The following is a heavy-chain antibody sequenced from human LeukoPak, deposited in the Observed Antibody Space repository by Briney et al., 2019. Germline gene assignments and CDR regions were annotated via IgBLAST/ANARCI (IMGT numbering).Heavy chain of an antibody. J-gene: IGHJ4*02. CDR2: IYYSGST. Sequence: PSETLSLTCTVSGGSISSGDYYWSWIRQSPGKGLEWIGYIYYSGSTYYNPSLKSRVTISVDRSKNQFSLKLSSVTAADTAVYYCARDYGSDPYYFDYWGQGTLVTVSS. V-gene: IGHV4-30-4*08. D-gene: IGHD3-10*01. CDR3: ARDYGSDPYYFDY. CDR1: GGSISSGDYY.